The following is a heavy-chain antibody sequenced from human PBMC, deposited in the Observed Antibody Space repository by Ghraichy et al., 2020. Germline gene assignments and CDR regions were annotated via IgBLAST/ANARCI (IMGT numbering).Heavy chain of an antibody. Sequence: SVKVSCKASGGTFSSYAISWVRQAPGQGLEWMGGIIPIFGTANYAQKFQGRVTITADKSTSTAYMELSSLRSEDTTVYYCARDVVPYYYDSSRYYYFGMDVWGQGTTVTVSS. CDR1: GGTFSSYA. D-gene: IGHD3-22*01. CDR2: IIPIFGTA. V-gene: IGHV1-69*06. CDR3: ARDVVPYYYDSSRYYYFGMDV. J-gene: IGHJ6*02.